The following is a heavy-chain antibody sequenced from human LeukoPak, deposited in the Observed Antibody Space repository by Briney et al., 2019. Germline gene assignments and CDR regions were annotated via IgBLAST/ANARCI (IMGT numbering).Heavy chain of an antibody. V-gene: IGHV3-23*01. CDR1: GFTFSSYA. CDR3: AKGLRDTAMSPYFDY. CDR2: ISGSGGST. Sequence: GGSLRLSCAASGFTFSSYAMSWVRQAPGKGLGWVSAISGSGGSTYYADSVKGRFTISRDNSKNTLYLQMNSLRAEDTAVYYCAKGLRDTAMSPYFDYWGQGTLVTVSS. D-gene: IGHD5-18*01. J-gene: IGHJ4*02.